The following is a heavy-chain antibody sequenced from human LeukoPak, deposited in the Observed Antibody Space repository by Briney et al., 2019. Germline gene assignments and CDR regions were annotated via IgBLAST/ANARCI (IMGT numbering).Heavy chain of an antibody. J-gene: IGHJ5*02. CDR1: GYSFTSYW. V-gene: IGHV5-51*01. Sequence: GESLKISCKGSGYSFTSYWIGWVRQMPGKGLEWMGIXYXXDSDTRYSPSFQGQVTISADKSISAAYLQWSSLKASDTAMYYCARHVDYDFWSGYYPGSAWFDPWGQGTLVTVSS. CDR3: ARHVDYDFWSGYYPGSAWFDP. CDR2: XYXXDSDT. D-gene: IGHD3-3*01.